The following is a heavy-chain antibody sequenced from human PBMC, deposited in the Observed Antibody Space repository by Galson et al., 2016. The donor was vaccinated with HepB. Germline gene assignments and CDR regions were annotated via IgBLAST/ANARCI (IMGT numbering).Heavy chain of an antibody. CDR2: IYHTGST. D-gene: IGHD3-22*01. CDR1: GGSITSVGYS. J-gene: IGHJ6*02. CDR3: ARDHYDSSGHYYYGMDV. V-gene: IGHV4-30-2*01. Sequence: TLSLTCAVSGGSITSVGYSWSWIRQPPGKGLEWIGYIYHTGSTYYNPSLRSRVAISLDRSKNQSSLKLTSVTAADTAVYYCARDHYDSSGHYYYGMDVWGQGTTVTVSS.